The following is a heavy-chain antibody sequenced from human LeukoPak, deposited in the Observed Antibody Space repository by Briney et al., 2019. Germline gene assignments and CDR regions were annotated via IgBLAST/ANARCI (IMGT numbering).Heavy chain of an antibody. Sequence: PSETLSLTCTVSGGSISSSSYYWGWIRQPPGKGLEWIGSIYYSGSTYYNPSLKSRVTISVDTSKNQFSLKLSSVTAADTAVYYCARGRSQLVDDAFDIWGQGTMVTVSS. V-gene: IGHV4-39*07. CDR2: IYYSGST. CDR1: GGSISSSSYY. J-gene: IGHJ3*02. CDR3: ARGRSQLVDDAFDI. D-gene: IGHD6-6*01.